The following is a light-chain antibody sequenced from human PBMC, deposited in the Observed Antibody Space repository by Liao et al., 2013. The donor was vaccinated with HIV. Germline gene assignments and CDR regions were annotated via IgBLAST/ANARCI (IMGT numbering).Light chain of an antibody. CDR1: KVGDRI. CDR3: QVWESSGDHWV. J-gene: IGLJ3*02. Sequence: SYELTQPPSVSVSPGQTASIPCSGDKVGDRIVSWYQVKPGQSPEVIIYQNYQRPSGTPERFSGSKSGNTATLTITRVEAGDEADYYCQVWESSGDHWVFGGGTKLTVL. V-gene: IGLV3-1*01. CDR2: QNY.